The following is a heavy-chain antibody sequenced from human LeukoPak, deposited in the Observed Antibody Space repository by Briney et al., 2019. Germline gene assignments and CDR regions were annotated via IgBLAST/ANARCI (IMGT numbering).Heavy chain of an antibody. CDR1: GGSFSGYY. D-gene: IGHD2-21*02. J-gene: IGHJ6*02. V-gene: IGHV4-34*01. CDR2: INHSGST. CDR3: ARPMTYYYYGMDV. Sequence: PSETLSLTCAVYGGSFSGYYWSWIRQPPGKGLEWLGEINHSGSTNYNPFLKSRVTISVDTSKNQFSLRLSSVTAADTAVYYCARPMTYYYYGMDVWGQGTTVTVSS.